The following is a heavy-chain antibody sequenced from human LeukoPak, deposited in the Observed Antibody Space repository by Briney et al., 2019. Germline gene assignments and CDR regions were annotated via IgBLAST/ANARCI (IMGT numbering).Heavy chain of an antibody. CDR2: LYYSGST. V-gene: IGHV4-61*05. J-gene: IGHJ4*02. CDR3: ARHAPNNYDRSGSHVFDY. CDR1: GDSISRSGFY. D-gene: IGHD3-22*01. Sequence: SETLSLTCTVSGDSISRSGFYWGWIRQPPGKGLEWIGYLYYSGSTNYNPSLKSRVTISGDTSKNLFSLKLSSVTAADTAVYYCARHAPNNYDRSGSHVFDYWGQGTLVTVSS.